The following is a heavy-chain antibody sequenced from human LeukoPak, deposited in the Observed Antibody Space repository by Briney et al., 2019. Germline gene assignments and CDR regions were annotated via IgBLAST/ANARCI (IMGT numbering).Heavy chain of an antibody. CDR1: EYTLTELS. V-gene: IGHV1-24*01. D-gene: IGHD3-10*01. CDR3: AVWFGEFDNWFDP. CDR2: FDPEEGET. Sequence: ASVKVSCKVSEYTLTELSMHWVRQAPGKGLECMGGFDPEEGETIYAQKFQGRVTMTEDTSTDTFYMELNSLRSEDTAVYYCAVWFGEFDNWFDPWGQGTLVTVSS. J-gene: IGHJ5*02.